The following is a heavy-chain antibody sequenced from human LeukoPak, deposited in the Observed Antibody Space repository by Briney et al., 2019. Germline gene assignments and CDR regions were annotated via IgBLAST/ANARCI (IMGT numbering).Heavy chain of an antibody. CDR1: GGSFSGYY. CDR2: INHSGST. Sequence: PSETLSLTCAVYGGSFSGYYWSWIRQPPGKGLKWIGEINHSGSTNYNPSLKSRVTISVDTSKNQFSLKLSSVTAADTAVYYCANMYATGDAAFDIWGQGTMVTVSS. V-gene: IGHV4-34*01. J-gene: IGHJ3*02. CDR3: ANMYATGDAAFDI. D-gene: IGHD2-8*01.